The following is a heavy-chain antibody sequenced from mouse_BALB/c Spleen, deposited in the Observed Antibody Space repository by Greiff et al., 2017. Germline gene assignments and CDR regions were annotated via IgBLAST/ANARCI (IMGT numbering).Heavy chain of an antibody. V-gene: IGHV5-6*01. CDR2: ISSGGSYT. CDR3: ARDTAEAMDY. CDR1: GFTFSSYG. J-gene: IGHJ4*01. Sequence: EVQLVESGGDLVKPGGSLKLSCAASGFTFSSYGMSWVRQTPDKRLEWVATISSGGSYTYYPDSVKGRFTISRDNAKNTLYLEMSSLRSEDTAMYYCARDTAEAMDYWGQGTSVTVSS.